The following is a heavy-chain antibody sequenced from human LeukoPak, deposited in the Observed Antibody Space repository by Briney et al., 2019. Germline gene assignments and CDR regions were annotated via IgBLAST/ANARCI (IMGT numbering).Heavy chain of an antibody. CDR2: FSGSCGST. CDR1: GFTFSSYA. V-gene: IGHV3-23*01. CDR3: AKGGKYYYDSSGYYYVMYYFDY. D-gene: IGHD3-22*01. J-gene: IGHJ4*02. Sequence: GGSLRLSCAASGFTFSSYAMSWVRQAPGKGLEWVSAFSGSCGSTYYADSVKGRFTISRDNSKNTLYLQMNSLRAEDTAVYYCAKGGKYYYDSSGYYYVMYYFDYWGQGTLVTVSS.